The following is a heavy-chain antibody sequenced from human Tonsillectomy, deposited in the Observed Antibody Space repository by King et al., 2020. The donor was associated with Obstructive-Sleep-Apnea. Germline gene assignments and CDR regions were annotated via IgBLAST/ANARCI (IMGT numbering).Heavy chain of an antibody. CDR3: ARDVPYCGGDCYTADWFDP. D-gene: IGHD2-21*02. Sequence: QLQESGPGLVKPSETLSLTCTVSGGSISSSNYYWGWIRQPPGKRLEWIGSIYYSGSTYYNPSLKSRVTISVDTSKNQFSLKLSSVTAADTAVYYCARDVPYCGGDCYTADWFDPCGQGTLVTVSS. CDR2: IYYSGST. J-gene: IGHJ5*02. CDR1: GGSISSSNYY. V-gene: IGHV4-39*07.